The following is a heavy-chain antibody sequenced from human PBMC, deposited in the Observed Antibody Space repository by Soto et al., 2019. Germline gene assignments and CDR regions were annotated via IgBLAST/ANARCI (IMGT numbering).Heavy chain of an antibody. V-gene: IGHV3-53*01. Sequence: EVQLVESGGGLIQPGGSLRLSCAASGFTVNRNYMSWVRQAPGKGLEWVSIIYSGGTTYYADSVKGRFAISRDNSKNTLFLQMNSLRAEDTAVYYCASAPLFGEYFQHWGQGTLVTVSS. CDR2: IYSGGTT. CDR1: GFTVNRNY. CDR3: ASAPLFGEYFQH. D-gene: IGHD2-21*01. J-gene: IGHJ1*01.